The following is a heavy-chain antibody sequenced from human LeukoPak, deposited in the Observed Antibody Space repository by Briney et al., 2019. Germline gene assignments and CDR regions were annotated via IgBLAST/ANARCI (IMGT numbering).Heavy chain of an antibody. Sequence: SETLSPTCTVSGGSISSGGYYWSWIRQHPGKGLEWIGDIYYSGSTYYNPSLKSRVTISVDTSKNQFSLKLSSVTAADTAVYYCARWGATEDSYYFDYWGQGTLVTVSS. CDR1: GGSISSGGYY. CDR2: IYYSGST. V-gene: IGHV4-31*03. CDR3: ARWGATEDSYYFDY. J-gene: IGHJ4*02. D-gene: IGHD3-16*01.